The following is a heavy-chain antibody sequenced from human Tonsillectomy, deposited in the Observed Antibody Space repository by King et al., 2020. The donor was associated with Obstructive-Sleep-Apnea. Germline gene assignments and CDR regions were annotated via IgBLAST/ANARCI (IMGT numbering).Heavy chain of an antibody. J-gene: IGHJ4*02. CDR2: ISSSSSTI. CDR1: GFTFSSYS. Sequence: VQLVESGGGLVQPGGSLRLSCAASGFTFSSYSMNWVRQAPGKGLEWVSYISSSSSTIYYADSVKGRFTISRDNAKNSLYLQMNSLRAEDTAVYYCETEYYYDSSGYYYPNAASDYWGQGTLVTVSS. CDR3: ETEYYYDSSGYYYPNAASDY. D-gene: IGHD3-22*01. V-gene: IGHV3-48*04.